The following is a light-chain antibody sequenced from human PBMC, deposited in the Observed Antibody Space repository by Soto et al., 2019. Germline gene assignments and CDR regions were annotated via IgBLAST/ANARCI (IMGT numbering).Light chain of an antibody. V-gene: IGKV3-15*01. Sequence: EIVMTQSPATLSLSPGERAILSCRASQSVSSNLAWYQQKPGQTPRLLIYDASTRAAGIPARFSGSGSGTEFTLTISSLQSEEFAVYSCQQYNNWPYTFAQGTKLEIK. J-gene: IGKJ2*01. CDR2: DAS. CDR3: QQYNNWPYT. CDR1: QSVSSN.